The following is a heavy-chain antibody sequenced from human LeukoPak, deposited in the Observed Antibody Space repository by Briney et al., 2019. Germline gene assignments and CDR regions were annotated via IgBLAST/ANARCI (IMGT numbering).Heavy chain of an antibody. V-gene: IGHV3-7*01. CDR3: ARDKASAEYYYYYYGMDV. J-gene: IGHJ6*02. CDR1: GFTFSSYW. D-gene: IGHD1-14*01. CDR2: IKQDGSEK. Sequence: GGSLRLSCAAFGFTFSSYWMSWVRQAPGKGLEWVANIKQDGSEKYYVDSVKGRFTISRDNAKNSLYLQMNSLRAEDTAVYYCARDKASAEYYYYYYGMDVWGQGTTVTVSS.